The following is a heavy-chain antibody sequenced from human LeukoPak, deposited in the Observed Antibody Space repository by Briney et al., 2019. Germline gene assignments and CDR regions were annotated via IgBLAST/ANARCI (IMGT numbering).Heavy chain of an antibody. V-gene: IGHV1-18*01. J-gene: IGHJ3*02. CDR3: ARPRSLMSRDAFDI. CDR2: ISGYTGNT. D-gene: IGHD3-16*01. CDR1: GYTFTSYD. Sequence: ASVKVSCKASGYTFTSYDINWVRQAPGQGLEWMGWISGYTGNTNYAQKLQGRVTMTTDTPTSTVYLELRSLRSDDTAVYYCARPRSLMSRDAFDIWGQGTMVTVSS.